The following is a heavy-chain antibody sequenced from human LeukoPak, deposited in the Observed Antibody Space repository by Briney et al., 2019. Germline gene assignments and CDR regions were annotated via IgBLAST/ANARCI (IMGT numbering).Heavy chain of an antibody. CDR3: ARVSGAVTTFYFDY. CDR2: IYHSGST. CDR1: GYSISSGYY. Sequence: SETLSLTCTVSGYSISSGYYWGWIRQPPGKGLEWIGTIYHSGSTYYNPSLKSRVTISVDTSKNQFSLKLTSVTAADPAVYYCARVSGAVTTFYFDYWGRGTLVTVSS. D-gene: IGHD4-17*01. V-gene: IGHV4-38-2*02. J-gene: IGHJ4*02.